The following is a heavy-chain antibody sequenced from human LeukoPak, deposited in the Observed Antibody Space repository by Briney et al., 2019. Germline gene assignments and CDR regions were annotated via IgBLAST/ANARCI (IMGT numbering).Heavy chain of an antibody. CDR1: GYSFSNSW. CDR2: IFPGDSDT. V-gene: IGHV5-51*01. CDR3: VRQRRNILTGSPYYYYAMEV. D-gene: IGHD3-9*01. J-gene: IGHJ6*02. Sequence: GESLKIPCRGSGYSFSNSWIGWVRQMPGKGLGCMGIIFPGDSDTRYSPSFQGQVTISADKSIRTAYLQWSSLKASDTAMYYCVRQRRNILTGSPYYYYAMEVWGQGTTVTVTS.